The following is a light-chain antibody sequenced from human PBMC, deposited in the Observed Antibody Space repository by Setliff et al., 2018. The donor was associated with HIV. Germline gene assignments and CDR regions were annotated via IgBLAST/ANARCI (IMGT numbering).Light chain of an antibody. CDR3: GTWDSSLSAGCV. Sequence: AQPPSVSAAPGQKVTISCSGSGSNIENNYVSWYQQLPGTAPKLLIYENYKRPSGISDRFSGSKSGTSATLDITGLQTGDEADYYCGTWDSSLSAGCVFGTGTKV. V-gene: IGLV1-51*02. J-gene: IGLJ1*01. CDR2: ENY. CDR1: GSNIENNY.